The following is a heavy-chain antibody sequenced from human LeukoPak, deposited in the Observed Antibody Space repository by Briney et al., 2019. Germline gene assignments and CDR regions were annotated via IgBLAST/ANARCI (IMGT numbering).Heavy chain of an antibody. V-gene: IGHV1-2*02. CDR1: GYTFTSYG. D-gene: IGHD6-19*01. CDR2: INPNSGGT. CDR3: ARDRSGWLEAFDT. Sequence: ASVKVSCKASGYTFTSYGISWVRQAPGQGLEWMGWINPNSGGTNYAQKFQGRVTMTRDTSIGTAYMELSRLRSDDTAVYYCARDRSGWLEAFDTWGQGTMVTVSS. J-gene: IGHJ3*02.